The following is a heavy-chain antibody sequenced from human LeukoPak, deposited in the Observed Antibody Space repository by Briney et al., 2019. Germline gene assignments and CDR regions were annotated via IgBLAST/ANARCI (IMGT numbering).Heavy chain of an antibody. CDR2: ISAYNGNI. CDR3: ARDGPSRKYGDLNWFDP. J-gene: IGHJ5*02. CDR1: GYTFTSYG. V-gene: IGHV1-18*01. D-gene: IGHD4-17*01. Sequence: ASVKVSCKASGYTFTSYGISWVRQAPGQGLEWMGWISAYNGNINYAQKLQGRVTMTTDTSTSTAYMELRSLRSDDTAVYYCARDGPSRKYGDLNWFDPWGQGTLVTVSS.